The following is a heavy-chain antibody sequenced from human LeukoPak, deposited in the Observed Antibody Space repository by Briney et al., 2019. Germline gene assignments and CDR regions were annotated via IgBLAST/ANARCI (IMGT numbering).Heavy chain of an antibody. Sequence: ASVKVSCKASGYTFTGYYMHWVRQAPGQGLEWMGWINPNSGGTNYAQKFQGRVTMTRDTSISTAYMELSRLRSDDTAVYYCARSGYYGSGSLAVLDYWGQGTLVTVSS. CDR2: INPNSGGT. J-gene: IGHJ4*02. CDR3: ARSGYYGSGSLAVLDY. CDR1: GYTFTGYY. V-gene: IGHV1-2*02. D-gene: IGHD3-10*01.